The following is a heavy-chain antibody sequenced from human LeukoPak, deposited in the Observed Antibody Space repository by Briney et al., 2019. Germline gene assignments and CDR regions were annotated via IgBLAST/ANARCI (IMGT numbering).Heavy chain of an antibody. Sequence: PGGSLRLSCAAPGFTFSSYAMHWVRQAPGKGLEWVAVISYDGSNKYYADSVKGRFTISRDNSKNTLYLQMNSLRAEDTAVYYCAREPIVVVITSYYYYGMDVWGQGTTVTVSS. D-gene: IGHD3-22*01. J-gene: IGHJ6*02. CDR2: ISYDGSNK. CDR1: GFTFSSYA. CDR3: AREPIVVVITSYYYYGMDV. V-gene: IGHV3-30-3*01.